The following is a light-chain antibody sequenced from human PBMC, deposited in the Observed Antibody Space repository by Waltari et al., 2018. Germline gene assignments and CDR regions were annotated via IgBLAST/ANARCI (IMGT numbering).Light chain of an antibody. V-gene: IGKV1-39*01. J-gene: IGKJ2*01. CDR3: QQSYRAPRT. CDR1: QDIINC. Sequence: DIQMAQSPSSLSASVGDRVTITCRASQDIINCLNWYQQKPGKATRLLIYAASSLQSGVPSRFSGSGSGTDFTLTISSLQSDDFANYYCQQSYRAPRTFGQGTKLESK. CDR2: AAS.